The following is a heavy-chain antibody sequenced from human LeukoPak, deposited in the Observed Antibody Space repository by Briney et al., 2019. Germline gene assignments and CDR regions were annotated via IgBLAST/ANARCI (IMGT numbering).Heavy chain of an antibody. CDR1: RFTLDDYA. CDR2: ISGDGGST. Sequence: PRGCLRLSCAPSRFTLDDYAMHSVCHAPRESLEWVSLISGDGGSTYYADSVKGRFTISRDNSKNSLYLQMNSLRTEDTALYYCAKDIRGWPDYWGQGTLVTVSS. J-gene: IGHJ4*02. V-gene: IGHV3-43*02. D-gene: IGHD6-19*01. CDR3: AKDIRGWPDY.